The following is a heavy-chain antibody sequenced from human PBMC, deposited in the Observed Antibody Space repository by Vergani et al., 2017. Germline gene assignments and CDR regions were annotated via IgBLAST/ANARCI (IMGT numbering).Heavy chain of an antibody. CDR2: IYHTGSA. D-gene: IGHD3-10*01. V-gene: IGHV4-38-2*01. CDR3: VRTVALWFGGTKDGGWFDP. J-gene: IGHJ5*02. CDR1: GYSTTSGYY. Sequence: QVQLLESGPGLLKPSETLSLTCSASGYSTTSGYYWGWIRQPPGRGLEWIGSIYHTGSAYYNPSLKSRVTVSVDTSTNHVSLKLNSVTAADTAVYYCVRTVALWFGGTKDGGWFDPWGQGTLVTVTS.